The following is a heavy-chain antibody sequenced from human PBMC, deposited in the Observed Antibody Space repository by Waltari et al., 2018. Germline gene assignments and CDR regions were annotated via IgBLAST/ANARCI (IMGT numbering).Heavy chain of an antibody. CDR2: VSSSGTT. Sequence: QVQLQESGPGLVKPSQTLSLTCTVSGASMSGSYYWNWIRQSAGKGLEWIGRVSSSGTTNYNPSLKSRATISLDMSKSQFSLKLSSVTAADTAVYYCARQKAAYDFAYWGQGTLVTVSS. CDR1: GASMSGSYY. CDR3: ARQKAAYDFAY. D-gene: IGHD3-3*01. V-gene: IGHV4-61*02. J-gene: IGHJ4*02.